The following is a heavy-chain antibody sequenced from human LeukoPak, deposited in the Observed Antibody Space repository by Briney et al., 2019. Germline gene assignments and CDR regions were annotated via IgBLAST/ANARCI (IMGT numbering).Heavy chain of an antibody. V-gene: IGHV3-48*01. CDR2: IVSTSHVT. Sequence: GGSLRLSCAASGFTFSDYSMNWVRQAPGKGPEWLSYIVSTSHVTIYADSVMGRFTISRDNAKNSVSLQMDSLRSDDTAAYYCAREDDDWGPNTFDLWGPGTMVTVS. J-gene: IGHJ3*01. CDR1: GFTFSDYS. CDR3: AREDDDWGPNTFDL. D-gene: IGHD7-27*01.